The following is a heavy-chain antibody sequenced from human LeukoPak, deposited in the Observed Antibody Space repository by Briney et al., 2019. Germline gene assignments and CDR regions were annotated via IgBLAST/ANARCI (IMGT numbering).Heavy chain of an antibody. CDR3: AREGLSGSYSNYYYYGMDV. D-gene: IGHD1-26*01. CDR1: GGSISSYY. Sequence: PSETLSLTCTVSGGSISSYYWGWIRQPPGKGLEWIGSIYHSGSTYYNPSLKSRVTISVDTSKNQFSLKLSSVTAADTAVYYCAREGLSGSYSNYYYYGMDVWGQGTTVTVSS. V-gene: IGHV4-38-2*02. J-gene: IGHJ6*02. CDR2: IYHSGST.